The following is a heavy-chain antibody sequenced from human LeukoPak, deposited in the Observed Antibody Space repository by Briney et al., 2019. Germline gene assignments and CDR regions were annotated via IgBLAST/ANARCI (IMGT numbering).Heavy chain of an antibody. V-gene: IGHV3-30*02. CDR1: VFTFSSYG. Sequence: GGSLRLSRAASVFTFSSYGMHWVRQAPGKGLEWVAFIRYDGSNKYYADSVKGRFTISRDNSKNTLYLQMNSLRAEDTAVYYCAKDSITSWYGYYYYYMAFWGNGTTVTVSS. CDR3: AKDSITSWYGYYYYYMAF. CDR2: IRYDGSNK. J-gene: IGHJ6*03. D-gene: IGHD6-13*01.